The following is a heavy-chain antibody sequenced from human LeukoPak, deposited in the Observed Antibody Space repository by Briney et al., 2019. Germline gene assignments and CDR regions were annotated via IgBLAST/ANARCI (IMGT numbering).Heavy chain of an antibody. CDR3: ARGGGRSSSRAAGPPDY. Sequence: GGSLRLSCAASGFTFSSYGMHWVRQAPGKGLEWVAFIRYDGSNKYYADSVKGRFTISRDNSKNTLYLQMNSLRAEDTAVYYCARGGGRSSSRAAGPPDYWGQGTLVTVSS. V-gene: IGHV3-30*02. CDR2: IRYDGSNK. J-gene: IGHJ4*02. D-gene: IGHD6-13*01. CDR1: GFTFSSYG.